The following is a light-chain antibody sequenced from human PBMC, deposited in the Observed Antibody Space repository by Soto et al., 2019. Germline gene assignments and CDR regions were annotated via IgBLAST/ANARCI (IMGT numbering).Light chain of an antibody. Sequence: DIQMTQSPSTLSASVGDRVTITCRASQSISSWLAWYQQKPGKAPKLLIYKASSLESGGPSRFSGSGSGREFTLTISSLQPDDFATYYCQQYNSYSSWTFGQGTKVEIK. J-gene: IGKJ1*01. V-gene: IGKV1-5*03. CDR1: QSISSW. CDR2: KAS. CDR3: QQYNSYSSWT.